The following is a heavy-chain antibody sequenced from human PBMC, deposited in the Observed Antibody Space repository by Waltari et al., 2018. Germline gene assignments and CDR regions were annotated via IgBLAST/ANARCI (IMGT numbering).Heavy chain of an antibody. J-gene: IGHJ3*02. Sequence: QVQLVQSGAEVKKPGSSVKVSCKASGGTSSSYAIRWLRQAPGQGHEWMGGIIPIFGTANYAQKFQGRVTITADESTSTAYMELSSLRSEDAAVYYCARGVAGIGPQKYDAFDIWGQGTMVTVSS. CDR1: GGTSSSYA. V-gene: IGHV1-69*01. CDR3: ARGVAGIGPQKYDAFDI. CDR2: IIPIFGTA. D-gene: IGHD6-13*01.